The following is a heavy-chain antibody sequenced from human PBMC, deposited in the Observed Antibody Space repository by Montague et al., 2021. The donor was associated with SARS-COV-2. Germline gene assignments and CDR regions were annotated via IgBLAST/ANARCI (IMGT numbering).Heavy chain of an antibody. CDR2: SNHSGSS. V-gene: IGHV4-34*01. D-gene: IGHD6-6*01. J-gene: IGHJ4*02. CDR1: GGSFSNNY. CDR3: ARGGIAARRHYFDY. Sequence: SETLSLTCAVYGGSFSNNYWNWIRQPPGQGQERKGESNHSGSSNYNPSPKRRVTISVDKSKNQFSLKLSSVTVADTAVYFYARGGIAARRHYFDYWGQGTLVTVSS.